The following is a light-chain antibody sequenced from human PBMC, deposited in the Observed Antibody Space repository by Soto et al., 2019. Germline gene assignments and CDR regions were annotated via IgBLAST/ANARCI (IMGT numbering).Light chain of an antibody. V-gene: IGKV2-30*01. CDR3: MQATHWPYT. CDR2: KVS. Sequence: DAVMTQSPLSLPVTHGQPASISCASSHRLIYRDGNTYLNWFHQRPGQSPRRLIYKVSNRDSGVPHRFSGSGSGTDFTLEISAVEAEDVGVYYCMQATHWPYTFGQGTRLEIK. CDR1: HRLIYRDGNTY. J-gene: IGKJ5*01.